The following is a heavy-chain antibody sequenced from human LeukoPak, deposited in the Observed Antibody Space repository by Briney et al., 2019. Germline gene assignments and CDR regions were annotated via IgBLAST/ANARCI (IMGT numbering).Heavy chain of an antibody. CDR1: GFTFSSYG. CDR3: AKEVVTEESAGYYYYGMDV. V-gene: IGHV3-30*18. D-gene: IGHD2-21*02. Sequence: GGSLRLSCAASGFTFSSYGMHWVRQAPGKGLEWVAVISYDGSNKYYADSVKGRFTISRDNSKNTLYLQMNSLRAEDTAVYYCAKEVVTEESAGYYYYGMDVWGQGTTVTVSS. CDR2: ISYDGSNK. J-gene: IGHJ6*02.